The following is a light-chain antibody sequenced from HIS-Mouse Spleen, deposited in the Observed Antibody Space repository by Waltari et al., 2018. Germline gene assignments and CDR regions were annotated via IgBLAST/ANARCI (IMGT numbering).Light chain of an antibody. CDR2: DVS. V-gene: IGLV2-14*03. Sequence: QSALTQPASVSGSPGQSITISCTGTSTDVGGSNYVSWYQQHPGKAPQLMIYDVSNRPSGVSNRFSGSKSGNTASLTISGLQAEDEADYYCSSYTSSSTWVFGGGTKLTVL. CDR1: STDVGGSNY. CDR3: SSYTSSSTWV. J-gene: IGLJ3*02.